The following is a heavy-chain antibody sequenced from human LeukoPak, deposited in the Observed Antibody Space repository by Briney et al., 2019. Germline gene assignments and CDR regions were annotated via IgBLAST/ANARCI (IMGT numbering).Heavy chain of an antibody. V-gene: IGHV1-2*02. J-gene: IGHJ6*02. CDR3: ARDWYLYDSILYGMDV. D-gene: IGHD3-22*01. Sequence: GASVKVSCKASGYTFTGYYMHWVRQAPGQRLEWMGWINPNSGGTNYAQNFQGRVTMTRDTSISTAYMELSRLRSDDTAVYYCARDWYLYDSILYGMDVCGQGTTVTVSS. CDR2: INPNSGGT. CDR1: GYTFTGYY.